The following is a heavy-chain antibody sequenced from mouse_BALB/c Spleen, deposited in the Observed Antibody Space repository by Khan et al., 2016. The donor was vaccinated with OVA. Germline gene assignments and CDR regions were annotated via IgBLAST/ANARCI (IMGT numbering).Heavy chain of an antibody. D-gene: IGHD2-14*01. J-gene: IGHJ4*01. CDR3: ARRTTDYAMDY. CDR2: INPRSSYT. Sequence: VQLQESGAELARPGASVKMSCKASGYTFTSNTMHWVKQRPGQGLEWIGYINPRSSYTNYNQKFKDKATLTADKSSSPAYMQLSSLTSEDSAVYYCARRTTDYAMDYWGQGTSVTVSS. V-gene: IGHV1-4*01. CDR1: GYTFTSNT.